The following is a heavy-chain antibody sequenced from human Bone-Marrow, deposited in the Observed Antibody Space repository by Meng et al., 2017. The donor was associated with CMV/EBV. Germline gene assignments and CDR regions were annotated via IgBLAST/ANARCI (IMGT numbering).Heavy chain of an antibody. D-gene: IGHD1-26*01. CDR1: GFTFDDYA. CDR2: ISSSGSTI. J-gene: IGHJ4*02. CDR3: ARVLSGSYYGYDY. Sequence: GESLKISCAASGFTFDDYAMNWVRQAPGKGLEWVSYISSSGSTIYYADSVKGRFTISRDNAKNSLYLQMNSLRAEDTAVYYCARVLSGSYYGYDYWGQGSLVTVSS. V-gene: IGHV3-11*04.